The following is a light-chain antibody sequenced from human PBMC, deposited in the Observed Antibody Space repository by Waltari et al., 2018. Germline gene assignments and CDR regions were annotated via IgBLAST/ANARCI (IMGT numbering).Light chain of an antibody. Sequence: QSALTQPASVSGSPGQSITISCTGTSSAVGNYKRVSWYQQHPGKAPTLMIYAVSKRPSGFSFCYSGSKSGDMASLTIAGLQPEDEAEYFCSSYAGSSKGVFGGGTKVTVL. CDR3: SSYAGSSKGV. V-gene: IGLV2-23*02. J-gene: IGLJ2*01. CDR1: SSAVGNYKR. CDR2: AVS.